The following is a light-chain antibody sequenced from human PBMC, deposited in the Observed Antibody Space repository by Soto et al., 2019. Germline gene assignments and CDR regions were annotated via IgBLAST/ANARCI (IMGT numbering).Light chain of an antibody. Sequence: QSPPTPPPSASGSAGQSVTICCTATKNDVGVYGFVSWDQHHPGKAPRLISHEVVQRPSGVPDRFSGSTSGTTASRAVSWLQAADEADYFCQSYAGSNTDVCGSGTKV. CDR2: EVV. V-gene: IGLV2-8*01. CDR1: KNDVGVYGF. CDR3: QSYAGSNTDV. J-gene: IGLJ1*01.